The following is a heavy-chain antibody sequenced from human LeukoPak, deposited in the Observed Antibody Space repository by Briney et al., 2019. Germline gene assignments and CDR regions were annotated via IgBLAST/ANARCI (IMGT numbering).Heavy chain of an antibody. V-gene: IGHV4-4*07. CDR3: ATGSGWYPVFDY. D-gene: IGHD6-19*01. J-gene: IGHJ4*02. CDR2: IHTSGST. CDR1: GVSISSYY. Sequence: SETLSLTCTVSGVSISSYYWSWIRQPAGKGLEWIGRIHTSGSTNYNPALKSRVTMSEDTSRNQFSLKLSSVTAADTAVYYCATGSGWYPVFDYWGQGTLVTVSS.